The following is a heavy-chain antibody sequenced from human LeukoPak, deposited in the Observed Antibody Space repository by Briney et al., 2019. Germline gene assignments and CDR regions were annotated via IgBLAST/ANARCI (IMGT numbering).Heavy chain of an antibody. Sequence: GASVKVSCKASGYTFTSYGISWVRQAPGQGLEWMGWISAYNGNTNYAQKLRGRVTMTTDTSTSTAYMELRSLRSDDTAVYYCARVEYYYDSSGYFPPDYWGQGTLVTVSS. CDR1: GYTFTSYG. CDR2: ISAYNGNT. V-gene: IGHV1-18*01. CDR3: ARVEYYYDSSGYFPPDY. D-gene: IGHD3-22*01. J-gene: IGHJ4*02.